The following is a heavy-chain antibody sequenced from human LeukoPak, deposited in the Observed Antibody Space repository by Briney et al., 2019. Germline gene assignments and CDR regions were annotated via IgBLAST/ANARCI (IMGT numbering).Heavy chain of an antibody. Sequence: ASVKVSCKASGYTFTSYYMHWVRQAPGQGLEWMGIINPSGGSTSYAQKFQGRVTMTRDTSTSTAYMELSSLRSEDTAVYYCARMCREVRYFDWLLSGAYYYYGMDVWGQGTTVTVSS. V-gene: IGHV1-46*01. J-gene: IGHJ6*02. CDR3: ARMCREVRYFDWLLSGAYYYYGMDV. CDR1: GYTFTSYY. CDR2: INPSGGST. D-gene: IGHD3-9*01.